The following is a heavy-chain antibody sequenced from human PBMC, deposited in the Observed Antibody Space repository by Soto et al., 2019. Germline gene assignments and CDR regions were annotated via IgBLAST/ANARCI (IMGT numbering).Heavy chain of an antibody. CDR3: ARDRPYGDPNWFDP. J-gene: IGHJ5*02. CDR1: GFTFTSFT. V-gene: IGHV3-30-3*01. Sequence: QVQLVESGGGGVQPGGSLSLSCATSGFTFTSFTMQWGRQAPGKGLEWIAVMSYDGARTDYADAVKGRFTISRDTAKNTLYLQMNTLRPDDTAMYYCARDRPYGDPNWFDPWGQGTLVTVSS. D-gene: IGHD4-17*01. CDR2: MSYDGART.